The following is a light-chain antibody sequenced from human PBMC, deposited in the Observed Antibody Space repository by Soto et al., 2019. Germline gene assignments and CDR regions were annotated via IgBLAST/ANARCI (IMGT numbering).Light chain of an antibody. Sequence: EIVLTQSPGTLSLSPGERATLSCRASQSVSSSYLAWYQQKPGQAPRLLIYGASSRAPGIPDRFSGSGSGTDFTLTIDRLEPEDFAVYYCQQSLNPKTFGQGTKVDIK. V-gene: IGKV3-20*01. J-gene: IGKJ1*01. CDR1: QSVSSSY. CDR2: GAS. CDR3: QQSLNPKT.